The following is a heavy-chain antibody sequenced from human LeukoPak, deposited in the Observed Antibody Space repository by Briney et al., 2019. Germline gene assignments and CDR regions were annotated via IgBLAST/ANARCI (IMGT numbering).Heavy chain of an antibody. CDR2: ISYDGSNK. CDR1: GFIFDSYA. J-gene: IGHJ4*02. Sequence: GRSLRLSCAASGFIFDSYAMHWVRQAPGKGLEWVTVISYDGSNKYYADSVKGRFTISRDNSKNTLYLQMNSLRAEDTAVYYCATYYYDSATDYWGQGTLVTVSS. CDR3: ATYYYDSATDY. V-gene: IGHV3-30*01. D-gene: IGHD3-22*01.